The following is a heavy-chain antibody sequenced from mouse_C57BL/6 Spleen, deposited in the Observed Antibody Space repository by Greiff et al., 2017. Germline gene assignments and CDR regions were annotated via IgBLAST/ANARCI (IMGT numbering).Heavy chain of an antibody. J-gene: IGHJ1*03. V-gene: IGHV1-63*01. CDR3: ARGYGSSYWYFDV. D-gene: IGHD1-1*01. Sequence: QVQLQQSGAEVVRPGTSVKMSCKASGYTFTNYWIGWAKQRPGHGLEWIGDIYPGGGYTNYNEKFKGKATLTADKSSSTAYMQFSSLTSEDSAIYYCARGYGSSYWYFDVWGTGTTVTVSS. CDR1: GYTFTNYW. CDR2: IYPGGGYT.